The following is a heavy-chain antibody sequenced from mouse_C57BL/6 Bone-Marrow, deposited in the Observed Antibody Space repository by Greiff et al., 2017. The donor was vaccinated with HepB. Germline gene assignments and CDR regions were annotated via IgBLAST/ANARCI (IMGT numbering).Heavy chain of an antibody. CDR1: GFSLTSYA. D-gene: IGHD2-4*01. CDR3: ARKGEYDYGSSYYAMDY. CDR2: IWTGGGT. Sequence: VNLVESGPGLVAPSQSLSITCTVSGFSLTSYAISWVRQPPGKGLEWLGVIWTGGGTNYNSALKSRLSISKDNSKSQVFLKMNSLQTDDTARYYCARKGEYDYGSSYYAMDYWGQGTSVTVSS. J-gene: IGHJ4*01. V-gene: IGHV2-9-1*01.